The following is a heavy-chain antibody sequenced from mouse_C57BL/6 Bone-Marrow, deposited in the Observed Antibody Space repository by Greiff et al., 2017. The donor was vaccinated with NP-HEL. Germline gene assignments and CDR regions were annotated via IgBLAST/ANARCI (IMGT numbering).Heavy chain of an antibody. CDR1: GYTFTSYG. CDR2: IYPRRGNT. V-gene: IGHV1-81*01. D-gene: IGHD2-4*01. CDR3: ARRGDYDEGAWFAY. J-gene: IGHJ3*01. Sequence: VQLQQSGAELARPGASVKLSCKASGYTFTSYGISWVKQRTGQGLEWIGEIYPRRGNTYYNEKFKGKATLTADESSSTAYMELRSLTSEDSAVYFCARRGDYDEGAWFAYWGQGTLVTVS.